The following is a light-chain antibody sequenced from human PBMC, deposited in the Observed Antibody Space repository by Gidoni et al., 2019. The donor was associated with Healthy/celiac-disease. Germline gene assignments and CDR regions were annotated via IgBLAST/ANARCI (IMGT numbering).Light chain of an antibody. CDR2: WAS. Sequence: DIVMTQSPDSLAVSLGERAPINCKSSQSVLYSSNNKHYVAWYQQKPGQPPKLLIYWASTRESGVPDRFSGSGSGTDFTLTISSLQAEDVAVYYCQQYYSTPSFGQGTKVEIK. V-gene: IGKV4-1*01. CDR3: QQYYSTPS. J-gene: IGKJ1*01. CDR1: QSVLYSSNNKHY.